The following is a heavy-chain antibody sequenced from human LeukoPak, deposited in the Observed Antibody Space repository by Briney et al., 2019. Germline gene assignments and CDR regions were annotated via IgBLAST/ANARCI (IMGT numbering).Heavy chain of an antibody. CDR2: INSDGSST. D-gene: IGHD3-10*01. J-gene: IGHJ4*02. V-gene: IGHV3-74*01. CDR3: AKDLYGSGSYYSTHPFDY. CDR1: GFTFSSYW. Sequence: GGSLRLSCAASGFTFSSYWMHWVRQAPGKGLVWVSRINSDGSSTSYADSVKGRFTISRDNAKNTLYLQMNSLRAEDTAVYYCAKDLYGSGSYYSTHPFDYWGQGTLVTVSS.